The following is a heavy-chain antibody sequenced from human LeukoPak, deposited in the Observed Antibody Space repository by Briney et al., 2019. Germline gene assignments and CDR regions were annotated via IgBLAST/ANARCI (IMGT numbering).Heavy chain of an antibody. D-gene: IGHD3-9*01. CDR1: GFSSRSYA. CDR2: IIFSGETI. Sequence: PGGSLRLSCAASGFSSRSYAMSWVRPDARKGLECVSVIIFSGETIYYADSVRGRFTISRDNSKNTVYLQMNSLRAEDTAIYYCAKPPNTLIDPRYYYYYLDVWGTGTTVTVSS. V-gene: IGHV3-23*01. J-gene: IGHJ6*03. CDR3: AKPPNTLIDPRYYYYYLDV.